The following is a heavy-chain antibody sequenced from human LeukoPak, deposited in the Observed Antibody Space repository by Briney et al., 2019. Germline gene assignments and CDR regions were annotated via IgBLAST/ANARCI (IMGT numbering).Heavy chain of an antibody. D-gene: IGHD5-24*01. CDR1: GFTFGDYA. CDR3: TRSTKGSRDGYNF. J-gene: IGHJ4*02. CDR2: IRSKAYGGTT. V-gene: IGHV3-49*04. Sequence: PGGSLRLSCTASGFTFGDYAVSWVRQAPGKGLEWVGFIRSKAYGGTTEYAASVKGRFTISRDDSKSIAYLQMNSLKTEDTAVYYCTRSTKGSRDGYNFWGQGTLVTVSS.